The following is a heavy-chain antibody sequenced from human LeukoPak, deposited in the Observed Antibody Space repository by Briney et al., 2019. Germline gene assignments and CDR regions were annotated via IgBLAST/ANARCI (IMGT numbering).Heavy chain of an antibody. CDR1: GGSISSGDYY. Sequence: SETLSLTCTVSGGSISSGDYYWSWIRQHPEKGLEWIGYIHYRGSTYYNPSLKSRVIISVDTSKNQFSLKMRSVTAADTAVYYCAREEVSGSGSYGFDYWGQGTLVTVSS. CDR3: AREEVSGSGSYGFDY. CDR2: IHYRGST. D-gene: IGHD3-10*01. V-gene: IGHV4-31*03. J-gene: IGHJ4*02.